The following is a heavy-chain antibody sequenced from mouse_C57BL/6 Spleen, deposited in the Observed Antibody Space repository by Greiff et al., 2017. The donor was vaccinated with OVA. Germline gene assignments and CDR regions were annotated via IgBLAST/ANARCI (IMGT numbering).Heavy chain of an antibody. Sequence: QVQLQQSGAELVRPGASVKLSCKASGYTFTDYYINWVKQRPGQGLEWIARIYPGSGNTYYNEKFKGKATLTAEKSSSTAYMQLSSLTSEDSDVYFCARGGFITTVDWYFDVWGTGTTVTVSS. V-gene: IGHV1-76*01. CDR2: IYPGSGNT. CDR3: ARGGFITTVDWYFDV. CDR1: GYTFTDYY. J-gene: IGHJ1*03. D-gene: IGHD1-1*01.